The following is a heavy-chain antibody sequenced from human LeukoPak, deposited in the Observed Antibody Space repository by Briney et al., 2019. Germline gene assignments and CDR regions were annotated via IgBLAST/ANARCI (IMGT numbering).Heavy chain of an antibody. D-gene: IGHD2-2*02. CDR1: GYSISSGYY. CDR3: ARHLSAAIPDY. CDR2: IYPSGST. Sequence: PSETLSLTCAVSGYSISSGYYWGWIRQPPGKGLEWIGSIYPSGSTYYNPSLKSRVTISVDTSKNQFSLKLSSVTAADMAVYYCARHLSAAIPDYWGQGTLVTVSS. V-gene: IGHV4-38-2*01. J-gene: IGHJ4*02.